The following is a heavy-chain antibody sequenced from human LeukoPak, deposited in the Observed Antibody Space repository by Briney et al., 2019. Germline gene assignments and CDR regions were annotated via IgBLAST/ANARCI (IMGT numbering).Heavy chain of an antibody. D-gene: IGHD1-1*01. CDR1: GDSVSSNSAA. CDR3: ARGSNWNDVHYYYYMDV. CDR2: TYYRSKWYN. V-gene: IGHV6-1*01. J-gene: IGHJ6*03. Sequence: SQTLSLTCAISGDSVSSNSAAWNWIRQSPSRGLEWLGRTYYRSKWYNDYAVSVKGRVTINPDTSKNQFSLQLNSVTPEDTAVYYCARGSNWNDVHYYYYMDVWGKGTTVTVSS.